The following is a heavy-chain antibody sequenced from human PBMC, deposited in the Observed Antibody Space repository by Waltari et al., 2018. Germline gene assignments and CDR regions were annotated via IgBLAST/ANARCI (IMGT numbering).Heavy chain of an antibody. CDR1: GYTLSTYY. D-gene: IGHD6-13*01. J-gene: IGHJ4*02. V-gene: IGHV1-46*04. CDR3: ARSHVGDSSWPGDY. CDR2: INPSGGAT. Sequence: QVQLVQSGAEVKKPGASVRISCEASGYTLSTYYIHWVRQAPGQGLEWMGIINPSGGATTYAQKLQDRITLTRDTSTSTVYMTLRSLTSEDTAVYYCARSHVGDSSWPGDYWGQGTLVSV.